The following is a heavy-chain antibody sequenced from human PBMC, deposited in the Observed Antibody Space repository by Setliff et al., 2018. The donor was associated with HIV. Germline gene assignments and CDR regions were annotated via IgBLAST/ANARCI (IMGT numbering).Heavy chain of an antibody. D-gene: IGHD4-17*01. V-gene: IGHV1-69*13. J-gene: IGHJ4*02. Sequence: SVKVSCKASGGTFSSYAISRVRQAPGQGLEWMGGIIPIFGTANYAQKFQGRVTITADESTSTAYMELSSLRSEDTAVYYCASRKSVGVPDYGGNSKDYWGQGTLVTVSS. CDR3: ASRKSVGVPDYGGNSKDY. CDR1: GGTFSSYA. CDR2: IIPIFGTA.